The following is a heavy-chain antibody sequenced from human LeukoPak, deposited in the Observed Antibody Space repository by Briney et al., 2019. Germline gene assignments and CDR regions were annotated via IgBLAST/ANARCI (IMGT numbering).Heavy chain of an antibody. Sequence: ASVKVSCKASGYTFTSYGISWVRQAPGQGLEWMGWISAYNGNTNYAQKLQGRVTMTTDTSTSTAYMELRSLRSDDTAVYYCARVLEEYSSPSSPYYYYYMDVWGKGTTVTVSS. CDR1: GYTFTSYG. CDR2: ISAYNGNT. D-gene: IGHD6-6*01. V-gene: IGHV1-18*01. CDR3: ARVLEEYSSPSSPYYYYYMDV. J-gene: IGHJ6*03.